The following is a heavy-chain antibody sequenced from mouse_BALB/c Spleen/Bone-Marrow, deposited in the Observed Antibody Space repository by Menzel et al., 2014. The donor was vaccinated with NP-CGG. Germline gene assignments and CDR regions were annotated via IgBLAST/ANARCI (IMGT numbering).Heavy chain of an antibody. Sequence: LVKTGASVKISCNASGYSFTGYYMHRVKQSHGKSLEWIGYISCYNGATSYNQKFKGKATFTVDTSSSTAYMQFNSLTSEDSAVYYCARGDYGDWYFDVWGAGTTVTVSS. D-gene: IGHD2-4*01. CDR3: ARGDYGDWYFDV. J-gene: IGHJ1*01. CDR2: ISCYNGAT. V-gene: IGHV1S34*01. CDR1: GYSFTGYY.